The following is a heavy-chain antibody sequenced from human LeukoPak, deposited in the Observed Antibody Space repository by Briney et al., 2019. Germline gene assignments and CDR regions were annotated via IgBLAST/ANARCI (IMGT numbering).Heavy chain of an antibody. Sequence: ASVKVSCKASGYTFTSYYMHWVRQAPGQGLEWMGIINPIGGSTSYAQKFQGRVTMTRDMSTSTVYMELSSLRSEDTAVYYCVRRYYDTSGGLGYWGQGTLVTVSS. CDR1: GYTFTSYY. CDR2: INPIGGST. D-gene: IGHD3-22*01. J-gene: IGHJ4*02. V-gene: IGHV1-46*01. CDR3: VRRYYDTSGGLGY.